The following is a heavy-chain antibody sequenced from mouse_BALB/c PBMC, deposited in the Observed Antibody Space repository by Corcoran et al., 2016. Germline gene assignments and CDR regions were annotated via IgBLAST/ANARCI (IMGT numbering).Heavy chain of an antibody. Sequence: DVQLQESGPGLVKPSQSLSLTCSVTGYSITSGFYWNWIRQFPGNKLEWMGYIGYDETNNCNPSLKNRISITRDTSKNQFFLKLNSVTTEDTATYFCAREVYYGSSYCFAYWGQGTLVTVSA. CDR3: AREVYYGSSYCFAY. D-gene: IGHD1-1*01. J-gene: IGHJ3*01. CDR2: IGYDETN. V-gene: IGHV3-6*02. CDR1: GYSITSGFY.